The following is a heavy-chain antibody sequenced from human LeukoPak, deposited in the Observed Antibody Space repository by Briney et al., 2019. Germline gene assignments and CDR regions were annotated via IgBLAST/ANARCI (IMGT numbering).Heavy chain of an antibody. Sequence: PSETLSLTCTVSGGSISIYYWSCVRHPPGKGLEWIGYIYSSGSTDYSPSLKSRVTISVDTSKNQFSLRLSSVTAADTAVYYCARNPSYSYGPNHDAFDIWGQATMVTVSS. CDR2: IYSSGST. CDR3: ARNPSYSYGPNHDAFDI. V-gene: IGHV4-59*08. D-gene: IGHD5-18*01. CDR1: GGSISIYY. J-gene: IGHJ3*02.